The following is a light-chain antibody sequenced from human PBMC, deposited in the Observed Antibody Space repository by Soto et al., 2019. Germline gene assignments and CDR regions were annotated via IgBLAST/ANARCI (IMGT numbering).Light chain of an antibody. V-gene: IGLV2-11*01. CDR2: DVT. CDR3: CSYTGSVWV. Sequence: QSALTQPRSVSGSPGQSVTISCTGTSSDVGGYDYVSWYQQLPGKAPKLVIYDVTKRPSGVPDRFSGSKSGNTASLTISGLQAEDEADYYCCSYTGSVWVFGGGTKLTVL. CDR1: SSDVGGYDY. J-gene: IGLJ3*02.